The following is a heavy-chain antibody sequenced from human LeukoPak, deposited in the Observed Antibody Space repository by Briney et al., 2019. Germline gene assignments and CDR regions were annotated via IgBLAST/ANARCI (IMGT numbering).Heavy chain of an antibody. Sequence: PSESLSLTCAVSGASVTSGHWNWIRQLPGKGLEWIGNVDYNGATKYNPPLKSRITISLDTSKNQFSLKLTSVTAADTALYFCTRGYYEAFDYWGQGRLVTVSS. CDR2: VDYNGAT. V-gene: IGHV4-59*02. D-gene: IGHD3-16*01. J-gene: IGHJ4*02. CDR1: GASVTSGH. CDR3: TRGYYEAFDY.